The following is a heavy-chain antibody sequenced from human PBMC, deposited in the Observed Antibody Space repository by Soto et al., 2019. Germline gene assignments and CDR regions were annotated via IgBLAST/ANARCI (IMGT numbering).Heavy chain of an antibody. CDR3: ARRSIPRFGELDDAFDI. J-gene: IGHJ3*02. CDR2: IYPGDSHT. D-gene: IGHD3-10*02. Sequence: HGESLKISCKGSGYSFTSYWIGWVRQMPGKGLEWMGIIYPGDSHTRYSPSFQGQVTISADKSISTAYLQLSSLKASDTAMYYCARRSIPRFGELDDAFDIWGQGTMVTVSS. CDR1: GYSFTSYW. V-gene: IGHV5-51*01.